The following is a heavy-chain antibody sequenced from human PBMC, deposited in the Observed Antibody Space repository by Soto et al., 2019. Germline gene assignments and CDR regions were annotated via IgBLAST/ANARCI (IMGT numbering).Heavy chain of an antibody. CDR3: AKESLRWSETYYFDY. V-gene: IGHV3-30*18. D-gene: IGHD4-17*01. Sequence: GGSLRLSCAASGFTFSSYGMHWVRQAPGKGLEWVAVISYDGSNKYYADSVKGRFTISRDNSKNTLYLQMNSLRAEDTAVYYCAKESLRWSETYYFDYWGQGTLVTVSS. CDR1: GFTFSSYG. J-gene: IGHJ4*02. CDR2: ISYDGSNK.